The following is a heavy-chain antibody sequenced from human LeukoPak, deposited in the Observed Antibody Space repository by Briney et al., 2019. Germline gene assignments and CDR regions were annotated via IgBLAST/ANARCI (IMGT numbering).Heavy chain of an antibody. Sequence: PGGSLRLSCAASGFTFSSYSKNWVRQAPGKGLEWVSYISSSSSTIYYADSVKGRFTISRDNAKNSLYLQMNSLRAEDTAVYYCARFSVLRGMDVWGQGTTVTVSS. J-gene: IGHJ6*02. CDR1: GFTFSSYS. D-gene: IGHD4/OR15-4a*01. V-gene: IGHV3-48*01. CDR3: ARFSVLRGMDV. CDR2: ISSSSSTI.